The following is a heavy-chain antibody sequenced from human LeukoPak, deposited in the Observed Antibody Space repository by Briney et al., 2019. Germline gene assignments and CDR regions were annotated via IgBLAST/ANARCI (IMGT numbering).Heavy chain of an antibody. D-gene: IGHD6-19*01. CDR2: ISYDGSNK. V-gene: IGHV3-30-3*01. CDR3: VRARYSSGWNDYYYGMDV. J-gene: IGHJ6*02. Sequence: GRSLRLSCAASGFTFSSYAMHWVRQAPGKGLEWVAVISYDGSNKYYADSVKGRFTISRDNSKNTLYLQMNSLRAEDTAVYYCVRARYSSGWNDYYYGMDVWGQGTTVTVSS. CDR1: GFTFSSYA.